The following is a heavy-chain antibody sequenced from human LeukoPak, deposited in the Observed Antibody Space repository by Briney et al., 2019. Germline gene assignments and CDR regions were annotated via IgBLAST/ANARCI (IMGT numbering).Heavy chain of an antibody. V-gene: IGHV5-10-1*01. CDR2: IDPSDSYT. D-gene: IGHD6-6*01. CDR3: ARHTGSIA. CDR1: GYNLTSYW. Sequence: GASLEISCKGSGYNLTSYWISWVRPVPGKGLEWMGRIDPSDSYTNYSPPFQGHVTISADKSISTAYLQWSSLKASDTAMYYCARHTGSIAWGQGTLVTVSS. J-gene: IGHJ5*02.